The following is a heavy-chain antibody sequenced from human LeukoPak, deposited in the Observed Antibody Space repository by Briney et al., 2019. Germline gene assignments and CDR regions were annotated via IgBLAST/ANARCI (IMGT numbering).Heavy chain of an antibody. CDR1: GDSIGSYY. D-gene: IGHD3-10*01. J-gene: IGHJ3*02. CDR3: ARALRGVIPDGFDI. Sequence: PSETLSLTCSVSGDSIGSYYWSWIRQPPGKPLECIGYINYSGNTKYNPSLKTRVTISVDSSVNQFSLRLRSVTAADTAIYYCARALRGVIPDGFDIWGQGTMVTVSP. V-gene: IGHV4-59*12. CDR2: INYSGNT.